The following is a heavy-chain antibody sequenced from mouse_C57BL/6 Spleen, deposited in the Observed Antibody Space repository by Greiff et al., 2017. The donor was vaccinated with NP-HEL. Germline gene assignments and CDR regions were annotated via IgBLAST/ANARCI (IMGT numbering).Heavy chain of an antibody. J-gene: IGHJ2*01. V-gene: IGHV3-6*01. CDR2: ISYDGSN. D-gene: IGHD2-1*01. Sequence: EVQLQESGPGLVKPSQSLSLTCSVTGYSITSGYYWNWIRQFPGNKLEWMGYISYDGSNNYNPSLKNRISITRDTSKNQFFLKLNSVTTEDTATYYCARDLLYYGLDYWGQGTTLTVSS. CDR1: GYSITSGYY. CDR3: ARDLLYYGLDY.